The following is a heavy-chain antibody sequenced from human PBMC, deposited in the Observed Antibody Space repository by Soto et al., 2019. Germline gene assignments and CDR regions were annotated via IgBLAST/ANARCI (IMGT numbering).Heavy chain of an antibody. CDR3: AKGGRYNPDYFDF. Sequence: EVQLLESGGGLVQPGGSPRLSCAASGFTFSNFAMSWVRQAPGQGLEWVLGISGSGGSTYYADSVKGRFTISRDNSKSTLYLQMNTLRAEDTAIYYCAKGGRYNPDYFDFWGQGNLVTVSS. V-gene: IGHV3-23*01. CDR2: ISGSGGST. D-gene: IGHD3-9*01. CDR1: GFTFSNFA. J-gene: IGHJ4*02.